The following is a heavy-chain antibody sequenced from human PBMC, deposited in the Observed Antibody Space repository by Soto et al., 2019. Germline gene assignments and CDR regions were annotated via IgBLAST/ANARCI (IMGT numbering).Heavy chain of an antibody. D-gene: IGHD6-13*01. CDR2: INPSGGST. CDR1: GYTFTSYY. CDR3: AVLAAGYSSRLEYYGMDV. V-gene: IGHV1-46*01. Sequence: ASVKVSCKASGYTFTSYYMHWVRQAPGQGLEWMGIINPSGGSTSYAQKFQGRVTMTRDTSTSTVYMELSSLRSEDTAVYYCAVLAAGYSSRLEYYGMDVWGQGTTVTVSS. J-gene: IGHJ6*02.